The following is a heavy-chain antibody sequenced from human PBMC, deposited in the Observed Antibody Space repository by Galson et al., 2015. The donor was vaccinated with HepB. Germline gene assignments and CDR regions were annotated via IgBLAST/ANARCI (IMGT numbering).Heavy chain of an antibody. CDR3: ARVIIYCSSGRCQRWLDP. Sequence: SVKVSCKASGYTFTGYTLDWVRQAPGQRLEWIGWLNVDNGRTKYSQNFQGKITITRDTSANTAYMQLSSLRSEDTAVYYCARVIIYCSSGRCQRWLDPWGQGTLVTVSS. V-gene: IGHV1-3*01. D-gene: IGHD2-2*01. J-gene: IGHJ5*02. CDR1: GYTFTGYT. CDR2: LNVDNGRT.